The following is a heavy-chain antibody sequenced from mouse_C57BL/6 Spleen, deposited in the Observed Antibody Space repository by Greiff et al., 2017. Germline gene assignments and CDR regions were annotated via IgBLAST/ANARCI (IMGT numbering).Heavy chain of an antibody. Sequence: QVHVKQPGAELVKPGASVKMSCKASGYTFTSYWITWVKQRPGQGLEWIGDIYPGSGSTNYNEKFKSKATLTVDTSSSTAYMQLSSLTSEDSAVYFCARSGIYYYGSSYNYAMDYWGQGTSVTVSS. CDR3: ARSGIYYYGSSYNYAMDY. D-gene: IGHD1-1*01. CDR1: GYTFTSYW. J-gene: IGHJ4*01. CDR2: IYPGSGST. V-gene: IGHV1-55*01.